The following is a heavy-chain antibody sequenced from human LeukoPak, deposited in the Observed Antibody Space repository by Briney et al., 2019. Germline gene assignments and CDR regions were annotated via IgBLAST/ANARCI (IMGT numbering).Heavy chain of an antibody. CDR3: ARDKVVYSSGWYDYGMDV. Sequence: SETLSLTCAVYGGSFSGYYWSWIRQHPGKGLEWIGYIYYSGSTYYNPSLKSRVTISVDTSKNQFSLKLSSVTAADTAVYYCARDKVVYSSGWYDYGMDVWGQGTTVTVSS. D-gene: IGHD6-19*01. CDR1: GGSFSGYY. J-gene: IGHJ6*02. V-gene: IGHV4-31*11. CDR2: IYYSGST.